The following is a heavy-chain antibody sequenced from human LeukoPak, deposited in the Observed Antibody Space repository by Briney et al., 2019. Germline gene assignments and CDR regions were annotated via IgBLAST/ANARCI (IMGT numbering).Heavy chain of an antibody. CDR1: GGSISSYY. Sequence: SSETLPLTCTVSGGSISSYYWSWIRQPPGKGLEWIGYIYYSGSTNYNPSLKSRATISVDTSKNQFSLKLSSVTAADTAVYYCARENGSSGLDWGQGTLVTVSS. CDR3: ARENGSSGLD. J-gene: IGHJ1*01. CDR2: IYYSGST. V-gene: IGHV4-59*01. D-gene: IGHD6-13*01.